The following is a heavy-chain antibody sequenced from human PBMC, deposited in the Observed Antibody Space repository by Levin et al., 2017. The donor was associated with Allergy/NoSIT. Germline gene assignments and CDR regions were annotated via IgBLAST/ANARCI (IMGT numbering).Heavy chain of an antibody. CDR3: ARDGDSSPEDY. Sequence: GESLKISCAASGFTFSDYYMSWIRQAPGKGLEWVSYISSSGSTIYYADSVKGRFTISRDNAKNSLYLQMNSLRAEDTAVYYCARDGDSSPEDYWGQGTLVTVSS. CDR2: ISSSGSTI. CDR1: GFTFSDYY. V-gene: IGHV3-11*01. J-gene: IGHJ4*02. D-gene: IGHD6-6*01.